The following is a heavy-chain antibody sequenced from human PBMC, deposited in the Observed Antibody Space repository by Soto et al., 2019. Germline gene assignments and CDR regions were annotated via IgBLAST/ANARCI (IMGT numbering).Heavy chain of an antibody. CDR3: TSDDRQPDYGAKCHFDL. Sequence: QVQLVQSGVEVKMPGASVKVSCKGSGYTFNSYGISWVRQAPGQGLEWMGWISPYNGNTNSAPKLQGRVTMTTDTSTSTAYMELRSLRSDDTAVYYCTSDDRQPDYGAKCHFDLWGRGTLVTGSS. J-gene: IGHJ2*01. CDR1: GYTFNSYG. V-gene: IGHV1-18*01. CDR2: ISPYNGNT. D-gene: IGHD4-17*01.